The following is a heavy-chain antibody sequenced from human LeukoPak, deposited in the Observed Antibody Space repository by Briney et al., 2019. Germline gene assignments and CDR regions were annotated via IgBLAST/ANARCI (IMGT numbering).Heavy chain of an antibody. CDR2: INAGNGNT. CDR3: ARGDILWFGELSSGILDY. D-gene: IGHD3-10*01. J-gene: IGHJ4*02. CDR1: GYTFTSYA. Sequence: ASVKVSCKASGYTFTSYAMHWVRQAPGQRLEWMGWINAGNGNTKYSQKFQGRVTITRDTSASTAYMELSSLRSEDTAVYYCARGDILWFGELSSGILDYWGQGTLVTVSS. V-gene: IGHV1-3*01.